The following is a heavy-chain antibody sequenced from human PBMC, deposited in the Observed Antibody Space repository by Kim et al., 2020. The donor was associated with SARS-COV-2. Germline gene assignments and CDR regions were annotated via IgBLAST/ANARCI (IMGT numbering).Heavy chain of an antibody. J-gene: IGHJ4*02. D-gene: IGHD6-6*01. CDR3: ARLEATEQLAYYFDY. V-gene: IGHV5-51*01. Sequence: PSFQGQVTISADKSISTAYLQWSSLKASDTAMYYCARLEATEQLAYYFDYWGQGTLVTVSS.